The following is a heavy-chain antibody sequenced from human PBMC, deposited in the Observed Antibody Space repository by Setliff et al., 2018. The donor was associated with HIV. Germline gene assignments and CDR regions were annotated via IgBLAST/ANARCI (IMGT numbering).Heavy chain of an antibody. Sequence: ASVKVSCKASGYTFTSYGITWVRQAPGQGLEWMGWVSPQNGNTKYAQKLQGRVTMTTDTSTTTAYRELRRLRSDDTAVYYCARTGGSLQGVYYLYYYMDVWGKGTTVTVSS. CDR3: ARTGGSLQGVYYLYYYMDV. CDR1: GYTFTSYG. D-gene: IGHD2-8*02. CDR2: VSPQNGNT. V-gene: IGHV1-18*01. J-gene: IGHJ6*03.